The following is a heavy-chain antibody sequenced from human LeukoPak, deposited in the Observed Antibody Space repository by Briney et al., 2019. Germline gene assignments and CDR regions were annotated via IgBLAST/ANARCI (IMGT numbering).Heavy chain of an antibody. CDR3: ARRRGDFDY. V-gene: IGHV4-34*01. Sequence: SETLSLTRAVYGGSFSGYYWSWIRQPPGKGLEWIGEINHSGSTNYNPSLKSRVTISVDTSKNQFSLKLSSVTAADTAVYYCARRRGDFDYWGQGTLVTVSS. J-gene: IGHJ4*02. CDR2: INHSGST. CDR1: GGSFSGYY.